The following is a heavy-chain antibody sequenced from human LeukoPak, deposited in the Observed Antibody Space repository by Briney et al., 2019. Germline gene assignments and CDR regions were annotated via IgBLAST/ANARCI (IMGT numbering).Heavy chain of an antibody. J-gene: IGHJ4*02. CDR2: IRSKGNSYAT. Sequence: GGSLRLSCAASGFTFSGSAMHWVRQASGKGLEWVCRIRSKGNSYATAYAASVKGRITISRDDSKNTAYLQMNSLKTEDTAVYYCSTTVVTPMDYWGQGTLVTVSP. V-gene: IGHV3-73*01. CDR1: GFTFSGSA. CDR3: STTVVTPMDY. D-gene: IGHD4-23*01.